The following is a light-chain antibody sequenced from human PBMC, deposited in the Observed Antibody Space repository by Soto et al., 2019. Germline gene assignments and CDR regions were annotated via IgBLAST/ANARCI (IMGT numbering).Light chain of an antibody. CDR1: SSNIGGNS. CDR2: DDN. J-gene: IGLJ1*01. V-gene: IGLV1-51*01. CDR3: GSGDSRLSAYV. Sequence: QSVMTQPPSVSAAPGQTVTISCSGSSSNIGGNSVSWYQQLPGTAPKLLIYDDNKRPSGIPDRFSGSKSGTSATLGITGFQTGDEADYYCGSGDSRLSAYVFGTGTKLTVL.